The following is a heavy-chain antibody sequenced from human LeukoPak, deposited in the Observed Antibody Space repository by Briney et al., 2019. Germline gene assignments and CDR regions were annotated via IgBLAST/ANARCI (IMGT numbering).Heavy chain of an antibody. CDR2: IYHSGRT. V-gene: IGHV4-38-2*02. D-gene: IGHD3-3*01. Sequence: SVTLSLTCTVSGYSISSGYYWGWIRPPPGKGLEWIGSIYHSGRTYYNPSLKSRVTISVDTSKNQFSLKLSSVTAADTAVYYCASNNDFWSGYFLSDAFDIWGQGTMVTVSS. J-gene: IGHJ3*02. CDR1: GYSISSGYY. CDR3: ASNNDFWSGYFLSDAFDI.